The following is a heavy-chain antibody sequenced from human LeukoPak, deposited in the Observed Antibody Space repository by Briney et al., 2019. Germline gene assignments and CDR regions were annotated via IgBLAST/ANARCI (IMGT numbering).Heavy chain of an antibody. Sequence: GGSLRLSCAASGFTFSSYAMHWVRQAPGKGLEYVSAISSNGGSTYYANSVKGRFTISRDNSKNTLYLQMNSLRAEDTAVYYCARGGSYLSAFDIWGQGTMVTGSS. CDR2: ISSNGGST. CDR3: ARGGSYLSAFDI. J-gene: IGHJ3*02. V-gene: IGHV3-64*01. D-gene: IGHD1-26*01. CDR1: GFTFSSYA.